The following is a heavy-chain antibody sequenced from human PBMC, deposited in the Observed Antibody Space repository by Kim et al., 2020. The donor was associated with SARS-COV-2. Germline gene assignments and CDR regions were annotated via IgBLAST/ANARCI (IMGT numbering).Heavy chain of an antibody. CDR1: GYTFTSYY. CDR2: INPSGGST. Sequence: ASVKVSCKASGYTFTSYYMHWVRQAPGQGLEWMGIINPSGGSTSYAQKFQGRVTMTRDTSTSTVYMELSSLRSEDTAVYYCARDRYHSYAFYYYYGMDVWGQGTTVTVSS. CDR3: ARDRYHSYAFYYYYGMDV. D-gene: IGHD5-18*01. J-gene: IGHJ6*02. V-gene: IGHV1-46*01.